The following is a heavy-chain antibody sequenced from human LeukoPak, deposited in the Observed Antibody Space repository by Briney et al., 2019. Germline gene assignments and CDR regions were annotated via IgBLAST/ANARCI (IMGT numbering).Heavy chain of an antibody. CDR1: GFTFSSYW. Sequence: GGSLRLSCAASGFTFSSYWMHWVRQAPGKGLVWVSRINPDGSTTNYADSVKGRFTISRDNAKNTLYLQMDSLRAEDTAVYYCVREAAAGYYFDYWGQGTLVTVSS. V-gene: IGHV3-74*01. J-gene: IGHJ4*02. CDR2: INPDGSTT. CDR3: VREAAAGYYFDY. D-gene: IGHD6-13*01.